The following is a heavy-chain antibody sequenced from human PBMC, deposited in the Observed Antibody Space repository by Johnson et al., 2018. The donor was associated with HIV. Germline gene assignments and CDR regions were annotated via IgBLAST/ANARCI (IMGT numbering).Heavy chain of an antibody. CDR3: AGATSAFDI. CDR1: GFTFSSYG. Sequence: VQLVESGGGVVQPGRSLRLSCAASGFTFSSYGMHWVRQAPGKGLEWVAVISYDGGNKSYADPVKGRLTISRDNSKNSLYPQMNSLRAEDTALYYCAGATSAFDIWGQGTMVTVSS. D-gene: IGHD1-26*01. J-gene: IGHJ3*02. V-gene: IGHV3-30*19. CDR2: ISYDGGNK.